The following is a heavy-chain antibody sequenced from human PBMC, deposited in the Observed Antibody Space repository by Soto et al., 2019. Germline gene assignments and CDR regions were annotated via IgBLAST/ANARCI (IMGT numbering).Heavy chain of an antibody. CDR2: LFDSGCT. V-gene: IGHV4-34*12. CDR3: AGLALPPFYTCPAGLDP. D-gene: IGHD2-2*02. Sequence: QVQIQQWGAGRLKPSETLSLTCAVYGGSFTGYSWDLIRQPPGEGLEWIGELFDSGCTNYNPSLKSRVTSSAATSENLFSLKLSSVTAADTAVYYCAGLALPPFYTCPAGLDPWGQGTLVTVSS. CDR1: GGSFTGYS. J-gene: IGHJ5*02.